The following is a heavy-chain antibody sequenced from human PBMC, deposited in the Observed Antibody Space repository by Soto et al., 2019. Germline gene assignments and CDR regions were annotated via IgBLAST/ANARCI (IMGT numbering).Heavy chain of an antibody. V-gene: IGHV4-31*03. CDR3: ARDRPNSSSWYGGPLYYGMDV. J-gene: IGHJ6*02. CDR1: GGSISSGGYY. CDR2: IYYSGST. Sequence: QVQLQESGPGLVKPSQTLSLTCTVSGGSISSGGYYWSWIRQHPGKGLEWIGYIYYSGSTYYNPSLKSRVTISVDTSKNQFSLKLSSVTAADTAVYYCARDRPNSSSWYGGPLYYGMDVWGQGTTVTVSS. D-gene: IGHD6-13*01.